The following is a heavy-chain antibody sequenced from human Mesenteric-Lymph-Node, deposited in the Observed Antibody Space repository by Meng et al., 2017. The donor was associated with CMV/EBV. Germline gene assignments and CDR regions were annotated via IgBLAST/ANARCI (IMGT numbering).Heavy chain of an antibody. Sequence: SETLSLTCIVSGGSISSSYWSWIRQHPGKGLEWIGYIYYTGHTAYNPSLKSRVTITLATSRTQFYLKLSSMTAADTALYYCARVRPVGEGDNFDSWGQGALVTVSS. CDR3: ARVRPVGEGDNFDS. CDR2: IYYTGHT. CDR1: GGSISSSY. V-gene: IGHV4-59*12. D-gene: IGHD1-26*01. J-gene: IGHJ4*02.